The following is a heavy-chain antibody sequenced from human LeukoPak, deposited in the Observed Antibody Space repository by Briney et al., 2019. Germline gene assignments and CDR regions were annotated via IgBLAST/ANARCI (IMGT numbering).Heavy chain of an antibody. CDR3: ARGSGGYQYLMDV. V-gene: IGHV3-33*01. CDR1: GFSFSSFG. J-gene: IGHJ6*02. CDR2: VGYDGSIK. Sequence: GRSLRLSCAASGFSFSSFGMHWVRQAPGGGLEWVTIVGYDGSIKYYADSVKDRFTISRDNSKNTVHLQMNSLRAEDTAVYYCARGSGGYQYLMDVWGQGATVIVSS. D-gene: IGHD2-15*01.